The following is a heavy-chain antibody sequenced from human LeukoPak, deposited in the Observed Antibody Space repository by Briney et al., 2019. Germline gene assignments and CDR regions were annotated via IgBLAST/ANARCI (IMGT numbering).Heavy chain of an antibody. D-gene: IGHD3-16*02. V-gene: IGHV4-59*01. J-gene: IGHJ4*02. CDR2: IYYSGST. CDR3: AVTWDDYVWGSYRLFDY. CDR1: GGSISSYY. Sequence: SETLSLTCTVSGGSISSYYWSWIRQPPGKGLEWIGYIYYSGSTNYNPSLKSRVTISVDASKNQFSLKLSSVTAADTAVYYCAVTWDDYVWGSYRLFDYWGQGTLVTVSS.